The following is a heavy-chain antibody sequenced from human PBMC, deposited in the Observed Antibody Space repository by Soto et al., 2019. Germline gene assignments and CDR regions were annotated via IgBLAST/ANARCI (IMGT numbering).Heavy chain of an antibody. CDR1: GGSISSGGYY. CDR3: ARATMMVVVITNAPDAFDI. Sequence: QVQLQESGPGLVKPSQTLSLTCTVSGGSISSGGYYWSWIRQHPGKVLEWIGYIYYSGSTYYNPSHKGQVTIPIDSSNNKLSLKLSSVTAGATAVYYCARATMMVVVITNAPDAFDIWGQGTMVTVSS. J-gene: IGHJ3*02. CDR2: IYYSGST. D-gene: IGHD3-22*01. V-gene: IGHV4-31*01.